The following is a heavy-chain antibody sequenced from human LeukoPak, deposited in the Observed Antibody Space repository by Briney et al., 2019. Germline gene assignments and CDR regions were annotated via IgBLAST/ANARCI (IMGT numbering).Heavy chain of an antibody. V-gene: IGHV4-39*02. CDR1: GDSISGSSFY. CDR3: ARDLSGGRSY. Sequence: PSETLSLTCTVSGDSISGSSFYWGWVRQPPGKGLEWIVSINYSGNILYNPSLKSRVTISVDTSKNQFSLKLSSVTAADTAVYYCARDLSGGRSYWGQGTVVTVSS. J-gene: IGHJ4*02. D-gene: IGHD3-16*01. CDR2: INYSGNI.